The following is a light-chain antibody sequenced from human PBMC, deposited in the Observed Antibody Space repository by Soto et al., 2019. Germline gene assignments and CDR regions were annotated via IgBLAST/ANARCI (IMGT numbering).Light chain of an antibody. CDR1: QSISSW. CDR2: KAS. Sequence: DIQMTQSPSTLSASVGDRVTITCRASQSISSWLAWYQQKPGKAPKLLIYKASSLESGVLSRFSGSGSGTEFPLTISSLQPDDFATYYCQHYNSYSLTFGQGTRLEIK. V-gene: IGKV1-5*03. J-gene: IGKJ5*01. CDR3: QHYNSYSLT.